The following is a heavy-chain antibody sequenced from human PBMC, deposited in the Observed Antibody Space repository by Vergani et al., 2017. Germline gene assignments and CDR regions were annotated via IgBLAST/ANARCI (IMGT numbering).Heavy chain of an antibody. Sequence: ELQLVESGGGLVKPGGSLRLSCAASGFTFSSYSMNWVRQAPGMGLEWVASITSSSSYLYYAASVKGRFTISRYNVNNSLYLQMNSLRADDTAIYYCARDIGSSNYYYDYMDVWGKGTTVTVSS. CDR2: ITSSSSYL. V-gene: IGHV3-21*01. D-gene: IGHD2-2*01. CDR1: GFTFSSYS. CDR3: ARDIGSSNYYYDYMDV. J-gene: IGHJ6*03.